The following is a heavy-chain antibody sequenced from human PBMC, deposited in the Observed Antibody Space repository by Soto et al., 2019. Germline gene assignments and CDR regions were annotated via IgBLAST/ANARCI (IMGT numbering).Heavy chain of an antibody. V-gene: IGHV3-23*01. CDR1: EFTFNIFD. J-gene: IGHJ4*02. CDR2: ISDSSDRT. D-gene: IGHD5-12*01. CDR3: VKGGWLDY. Sequence: PGGSLRLSCAASEFTFNIFDMSWVRQAPGKGLEWVSMISDSSDRTYYAGSVRGRFTMSRDNSKNTVYLQMDNLRAEDTAIYYCVKGGWLDYWGQGTLVTVSS.